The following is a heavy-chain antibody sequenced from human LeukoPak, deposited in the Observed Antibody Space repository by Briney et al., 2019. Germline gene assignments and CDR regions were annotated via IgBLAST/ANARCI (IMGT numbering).Heavy chain of an antibody. CDR1: GGSISSYY. CDR2: IYTSGGT. Sequence: SETLSLTCTVSGGSISSYYWSWIRQPAGKGLEWIGRIYTSGGTNYNPSLKSRVTMSVDTSKNQFSLKLSSVTAADTAVYYCARETIAAAGPGGGSINSFDPWGQGTLVTVSS. CDR3: ARETIAAAGPGGGSINSFDP. J-gene: IGHJ5*02. D-gene: IGHD6-13*01. V-gene: IGHV4-4*07.